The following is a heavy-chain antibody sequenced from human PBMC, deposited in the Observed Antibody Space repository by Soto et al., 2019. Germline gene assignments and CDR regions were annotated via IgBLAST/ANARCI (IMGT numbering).Heavy chain of an antibody. CDR1: GFTFSDPY. V-gene: IGHV3-72*01. CDR3: ARDWNGALDY. J-gene: IGHJ4*02. D-gene: IGHD3-3*01. Sequence: TGGSLRLSCAASGFTFSDPYMDWVRQAPGKGLEWVGRIRNKANTYTTQYAASVKDRFTISSDDSKNSLYLQMNSLKTEDTAVYYCARDWNGALDYWGQGSLVTVSS. CDR2: IRNKANTYTT.